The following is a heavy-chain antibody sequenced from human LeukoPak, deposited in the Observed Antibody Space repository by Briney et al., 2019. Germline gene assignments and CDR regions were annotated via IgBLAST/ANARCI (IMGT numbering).Heavy chain of an antibody. Sequence: GGSLRLSCAASGFTFSSYAMSWVRQAPGKGLEWVSGITGTGGTTYYADSVKGRFTISRDNSKNTLSLQMDSLRAEDTAIYYCAKDAYSYDSSTYPWGQGTLVTVSS. CDR2: ITGTGGTT. J-gene: IGHJ5*02. D-gene: IGHD3-22*01. V-gene: IGHV3-23*01. CDR3: AKDAYSYDSSTYP. CDR1: GFTFSSYA.